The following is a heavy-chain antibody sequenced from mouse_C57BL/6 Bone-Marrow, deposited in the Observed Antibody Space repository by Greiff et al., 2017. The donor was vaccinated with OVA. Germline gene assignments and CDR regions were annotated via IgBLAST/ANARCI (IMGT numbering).Heavy chain of an antibody. CDR3: AREANWAFDY. V-gene: IGHV5-4*01. CDR1: GFTFSSYA. D-gene: IGHD4-1*01. J-gene: IGHJ2*01. Sequence: EVQRVESGGGLVKPGGSLKLSCAASGFTFSSYAMSWVRQTPEKRLEWVATISDGGSYTYYPDNVKGRFTISRDNAKNNLYLQMSHLKSEDTAMYYCAREANWAFDYWGQGTTLTVSS. CDR2: ISDGGSYT.